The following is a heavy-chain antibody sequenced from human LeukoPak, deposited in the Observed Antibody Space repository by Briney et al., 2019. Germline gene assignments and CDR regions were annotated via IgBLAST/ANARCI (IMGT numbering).Heavy chain of an antibody. CDR1: GFTFSSYG. CDR2: MSYDGSNT. CDR3: AKGSSSGFYYFDY. Sequence: GGSLRLSYAASGFTFSSYGMHWVRQAPGRGLEWVAGMSYDGSNTYYADSVKGRFTISRGNSKNTVYLQMNSLRAEDTAVYYCAKGSSSGFYYFDYWGQGTLATVSS. J-gene: IGHJ4*02. D-gene: IGHD6-19*01. V-gene: IGHV3-30*18.